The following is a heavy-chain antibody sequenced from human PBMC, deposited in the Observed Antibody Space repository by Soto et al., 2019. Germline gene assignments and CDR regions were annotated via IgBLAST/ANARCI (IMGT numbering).Heavy chain of an antibody. V-gene: IGHV1-2*02. J-gene: IGHJ6*02. D-gene: IGHD6-13*01. Sequence: ASVKVSCKASGYTFTGYYMHWVRQAPGQGLEWMGWINPNSGGTNYAQKFQGRVTMTRGTSISTAYMELSRLRSDDTAVYYCAQSPVRRLPRGFRYSSSWQQGYYYYGMDVWGQGTTVTVSS. CDR1: GYTFTGYY. CDR2: INPNSGGT. CDR3: AQSPVRRLPRGFRYSSSWQQGYYYYGMDV.